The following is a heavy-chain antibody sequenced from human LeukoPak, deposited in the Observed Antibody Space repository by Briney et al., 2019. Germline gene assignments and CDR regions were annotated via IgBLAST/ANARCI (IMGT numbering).Heavy chain of an antibody. D-gene: IGHD2-15*01. Sequence: PSETLSLTCTVSGGSITSSPYYWGWIRQPPGKGLEWIGSAYYSGNTYYNPSLKSRVTLSVDTSKNQFSLNLSSVTAADTAVYYCARRYDYYYYMDVWGKGTTVTVSS. CDR2: AYYSGNT. CDR1: GGSITSSPYY. J-gene: IGHJ6*03. V-gene: IGHV4-39*01. CDR3: ARRYDYYYYMDV.